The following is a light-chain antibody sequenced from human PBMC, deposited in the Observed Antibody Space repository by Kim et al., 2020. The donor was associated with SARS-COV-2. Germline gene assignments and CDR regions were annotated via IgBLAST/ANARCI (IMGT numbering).Light chain of an antibody. J-gene: IGKJ4*01. Sequence: ASTGDRVTIACRASQGISSYLAWYQQKPGKAPKLLIYAASTLQSGVPSRFSGSGSGTDFTLTISCLQSEDFATYYCQQYFSYPLTFGGGTKVDIK. CDR3: QQYFSYPLT. CDR1: QGISSY. CDR2: AAS. V-gene: IGKV1-8*01.